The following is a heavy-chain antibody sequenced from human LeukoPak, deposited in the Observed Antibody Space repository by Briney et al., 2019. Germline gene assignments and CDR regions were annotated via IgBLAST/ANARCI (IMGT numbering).Heavy chain of an antibody. Sequence: SETLSLTCTVSGGSISSSYWSWIRQPPGKGLEWIGHIYYSGSINYNPSLQSRVTISIDTSENQFSLKLSSVTAADTAVYYCARVRGYGSGSYHNRYFDYWGQGTLVTVSS. V-gene: IGHV4-59*01. CDR1: GGSISSSY. CDR2: IYYSGSI. CDR3: ARVRGYGSGSYHNRYFDY. D-gene: IGHD3-10*01. J-gene: IGHJ4*02.